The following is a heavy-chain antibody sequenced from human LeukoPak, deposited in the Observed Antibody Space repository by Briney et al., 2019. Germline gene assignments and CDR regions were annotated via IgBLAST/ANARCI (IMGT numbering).Heavy chain of an antibody. D-gene: IGHD1-26*01. CDR1: GYTFTTYW. V-gene: IGHV5-51*01. CDR3: ARRGGSYDY. CDR2: IYPGDSDT. Sequence: GESLKISCKASGYTFTTYWIAWVRQMPGKGLECMGIIYPGDSDTRYSPSFQGQVTISADKSISTAYLQWSSLRASDTAMYYCARRGGSYDYWGQGTLVTVSS. J-gene: IGHJ4*02.